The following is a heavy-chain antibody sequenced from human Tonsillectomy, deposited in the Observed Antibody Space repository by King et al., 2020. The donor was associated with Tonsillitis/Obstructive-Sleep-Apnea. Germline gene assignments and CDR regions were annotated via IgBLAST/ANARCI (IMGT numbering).Heavy chain of an antibody. CDR3: ARETGYCSDGSCYSFDS. Sequence: QVQLVESGGGVVQPGRSLRLSCAASGFTFSSYGMHWVRQAPGKGLEWVAVIWYDGRNKYYVDSVKGRFTISRDNSKNTLYLQMNSLRAEDTPVYYCARETGYCSDGSCYSFDSWGQGTLVTVSS. CDR1: GFTFSSYG. D-gene: IGHD2-15*01. V-gene: IGHV3-33*01. CDR2: IWYDGRNK. J-gene: IGHJ4*02.